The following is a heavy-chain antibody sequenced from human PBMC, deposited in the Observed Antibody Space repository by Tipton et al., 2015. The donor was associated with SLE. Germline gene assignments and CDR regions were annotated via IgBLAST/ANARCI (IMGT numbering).Heavy chain of an antibody. J-gene: IGHJ3*01. CDR3: AGDYNNYSAFDV. Sequence: GSLRLSCEASGFTLGSYGMNWVRQAPGKGLEWISYISTGSTTIYYADSVKGRFTISRDNSKSTLYLQMNSLRAEDTAVYYCAGDYNNYSAFDVWGQGTMVTISS. CDR1: GFTLGSYG. D-gene: IGHD4-11*01. CDR2: ISTGSTTI. V-gene: IGHV3-48*01.